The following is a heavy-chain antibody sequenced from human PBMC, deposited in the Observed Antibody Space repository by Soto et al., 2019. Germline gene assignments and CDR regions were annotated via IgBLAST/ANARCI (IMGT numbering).Heavy chain of an antibody. V-gene: IGHV4-31*03. CDR1: GGSISSGCYY. CDR3: ARLTEQLRTPIFDY. D-gene: IGHD6-6*01. CDR2: IYYSGST. J-gene: IGHJ4*02. Sequence: LSLTCTVSGGSISSGCYYWSWICQHPGKGLEWIGYIYYSGSTYYNPSLKSRVTISVDTSKNQFSLKLSSVTAADTAVYYCARLTEQLRTPIFDYWGQGTLVTVSS.